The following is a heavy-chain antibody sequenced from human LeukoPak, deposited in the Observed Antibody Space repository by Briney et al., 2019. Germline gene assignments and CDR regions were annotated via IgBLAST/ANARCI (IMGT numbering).Heavy chain of an antibody. D-gene: IGHD3-3*01. J-gene: IGHJ4*02. V-gene: IGHV3-74*01. CDR1: GFTFSSYW. Sequence: PGGSLRLSCAASGFTFSSYWMHWVRQAPGKGLVWVSRINSDGSSTSYADSVKGRFTISRDNAKNTLYLQMSSLRAEDTAVYYCARSYYDFWSGSTFDYWGQGTLVTVSS. CDR2: INSDGSST. CDR3: ARSYYDFWSGSTFDY.